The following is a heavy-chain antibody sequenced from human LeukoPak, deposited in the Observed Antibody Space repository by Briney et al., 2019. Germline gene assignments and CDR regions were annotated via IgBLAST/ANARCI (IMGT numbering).Heavy chain of an antibody. CDR3: AAIAAAGTGYFDY. D-gene: IGHD6-13*01. CDR1: GGSISSGGYY. J-gene: IGHJ4*02. V-gene: IGHV4-31*03. Sequence: SQTLSLTCTVSGGSISSGGYYWSWIRQHPGKGLEWIGYIYYSGSTNYNPSLKSRVTIPVDTSKNQFSLKLSSVTAADTAVYYCAAIAAAGTGYFDYWGQGTLVTVSS. CDR2: IYYSGST.